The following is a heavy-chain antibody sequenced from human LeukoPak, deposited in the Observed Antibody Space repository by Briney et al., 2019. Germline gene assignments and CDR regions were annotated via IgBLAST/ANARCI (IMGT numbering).Heavy chain of an antibody. CDR1: GYTFTSYI. V-gene: IGHV1-18*01. CDR3: ARDGYSYGRYYFDY. Sequence: GASVKVSCKASGYTFTSYIISWVRQAPGQGLEWMGWINAYNGNTDYAQRVQGRVTMTTDTSTSTAYMELRSLRSDDTAVYYCARDGYSYGRYYFDYWGQGTLVTVSS. J-gene: IGHJ4*02. CDR2: INAYNGNT. D-gene: IGHD5-18*01.